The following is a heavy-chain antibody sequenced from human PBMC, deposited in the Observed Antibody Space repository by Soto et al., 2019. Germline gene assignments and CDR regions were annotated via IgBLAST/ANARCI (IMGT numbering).Heavy chain of an antibody. V-gene: IGHV3-23*01. J-gene: IGHJ4*02. CDR3: EQDYYYDSSGPDY. D-gene: IGHD3-22*01. CDR2: ISGSGDST. Sequence: PGGSLRLSCAASGFTFSTYAMSWVRQAPGKGLEWVSAISGSGDSTYYADSVKGRFTISRDNSKNTLYLQMNSLRVEDTAVYYCEQDYYYDSSGPDYWGQGTLVTVSS. CDR1: GFTFSTYA.